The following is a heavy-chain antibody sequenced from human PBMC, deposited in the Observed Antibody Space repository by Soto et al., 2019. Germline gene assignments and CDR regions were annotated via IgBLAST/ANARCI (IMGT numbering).Heavy chain of an antibody. CDR2: IYYSGST. D-gene: IGHD3-22*01. Sequence: SETLSLTCTVSGGSISSYYWSWIRQPPGKGLEWIGYIYYSGSTNYNPSLKSRVTISVDKSKNQFSLKLSSVTAADTAVYYCARRASSGYYGDWFDPWGQGTLVTVSS. CDR3: ARRASSGYYGDWFDP. CDR1: GGSISSYY. J-gene: IGHJ5*02. V-gene: IGHV4-59*12.